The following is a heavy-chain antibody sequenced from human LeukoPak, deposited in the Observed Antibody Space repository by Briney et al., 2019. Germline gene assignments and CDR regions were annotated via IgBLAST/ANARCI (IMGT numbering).Heavy chain of an antibody. CDR2: ITGSGGRT. V-gene: IGHV3-23*01. Sequence: GGSLRLSCAASGFTFNNYAMSWVRQAPGKGLEWVSTITGSGGRTYYADSVKGRFTISRDNSKNTLYLQMNSLRAEDTAVYYCAKAGDGYNYYYYYYMDVWGKGTTVTVSS. CDR1: GFTFNNYA. D-gene: IGHD5-24*01. CDR3: AKAGDGYNYYYYYYMDV. J-gene: IGHJ6*03.